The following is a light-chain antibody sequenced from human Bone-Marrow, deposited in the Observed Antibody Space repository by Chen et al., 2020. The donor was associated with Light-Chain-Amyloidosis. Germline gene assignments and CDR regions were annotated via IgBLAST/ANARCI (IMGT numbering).Light chain of an antibody. Sequence: QSALTQPAPVSGSPGQSITISCTGTRSDVGGDNHVSWYQQHPDKAPKLMIYEVPNRPSWVPYRFSGSKSDNTASLTISGLQTEDEADYFCSSYTITNTLVFGSGTRVTVL. J-gene: IGLJ1*01. CDR3: SSYTITNTLV. V-gene: IGLV2-14*01. CDR2: EVP. CDR1: RSDVGGDNH.